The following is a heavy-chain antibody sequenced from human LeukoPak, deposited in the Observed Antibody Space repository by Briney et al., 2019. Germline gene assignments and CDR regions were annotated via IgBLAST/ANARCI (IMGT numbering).Heavy chain of an antibody. Sequence: GGSLRLSCVVSGFTFTSHGMHWIRQAPGKGLEWVAFIQHDGSNKYHADSVKGRFTISRDNSKNTLYLQMNSLRAEDTAVYYCAKDDDWLRFEHWGRGTPVSVSS. CDR1: GFTFTSHG. V-gene: IGHV3-30*02. CDR3: AKDDDWLRFEH. D-gene: IGHD5-12*01. J-gene: IGHJ4*02. CDR2: IQHDGSNK.